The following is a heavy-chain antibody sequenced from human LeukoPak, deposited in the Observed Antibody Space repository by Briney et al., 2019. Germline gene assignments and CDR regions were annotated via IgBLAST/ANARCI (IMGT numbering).Heavy chain of an antibody. CDR1: GYTFTGYY. Sequence: ASVKVSCKASGYTFTGYYMHWVRQAPGQGLEWMGWINPNSGGTNYAQKFQGRVTMTRGTSISTAYMELSRLRSDDTAVYYCATDYYYDSSGSYYTVDYWGQGTLVTVSS. D-gene: IGHD3-22*01. CDR2: INPNSGGT. V-gene: IGHV1-2*02. CDR3: ATDYYYDSSGSYYTVDY. J-gene: IGHJ4*02.